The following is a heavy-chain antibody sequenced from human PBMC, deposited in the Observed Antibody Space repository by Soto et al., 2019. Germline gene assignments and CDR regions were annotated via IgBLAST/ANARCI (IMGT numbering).Heavy chain of an antibody. D-gene: IGHD4-17*01. J-gene: IGHJ4*02. V-gene: IGHV4-59*01. Sequence: SETLSLTCSVSGGSITLYYWNWIRRSPGKGLEWIGYMYSSGSTNYRSSLKSRVTISGDTSKNQFSLRLRSVTATDTAVYFCARSTGYGDSYFDYWGQGALVTVSS. CDR2: MYSSGST. CDR3: ARSTGYGDSYFDY. CDR1: GGSITLYY.